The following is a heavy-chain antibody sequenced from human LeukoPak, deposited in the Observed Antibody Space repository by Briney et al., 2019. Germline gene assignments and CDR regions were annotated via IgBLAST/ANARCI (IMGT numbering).Heavy chain of an antibody. CDR2: IYYSGRS. D-gene: IGHD3-22*01. CDR1: GGSISSYY. V-gene: IGHV4-59*01. CDR3: ARAPFTIGYYDSSGYYADAFDI. Sequence: SETLSLTCTVSGGSISSYYWSWIRQPPGKGLEWIGYIYYSGRSNYNPYLKTRVTISIDTSKNQYPVKLSSVAAADTAVYYCARAPFTIGYYDSSGYYADAFDIWGQGTMVTVSS. J-gene: IGHJ3*02.